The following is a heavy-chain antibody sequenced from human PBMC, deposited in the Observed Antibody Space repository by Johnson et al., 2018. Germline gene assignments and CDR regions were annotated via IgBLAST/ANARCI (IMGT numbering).Heavy chain of an antibody. CDR3: TRDQLEPQNSQIDYYYGMDV. V-gene: IGHV3-49*04. CDR1: GFTFSSYA. Sequence: EVQLLESGGGVVQPGRSLRLSCAASGFTFSSYALHWVRQAPGKGLEWVGFIRSKAYGGTTDYAASVKGRFTISRDDSKSIAYLQMNSLKTEDTAAYYCTRDQLEPQNSQIDYYYGMDVWGQGTTVTVSS. CDR2: IRSKAYGGTT. J-gene: IGHJ6*02. D-gene: IGHD1-1*01.